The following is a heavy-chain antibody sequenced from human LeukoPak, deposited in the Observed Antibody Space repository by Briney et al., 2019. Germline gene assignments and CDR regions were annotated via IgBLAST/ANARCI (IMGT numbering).Heavy chain of an antibody. V-gene: IGHV3-48*03. Sequence: PGGSLRLSFAASGFTFSSYEMNWVRQAPGKGLEWVSYISSSGTTIYYADPVKGRFTISRVNAKNSLYLQMNSLRAEDTADYCARVGVVVAATGNLWFDPWGQGTLVTVSS. CDR2: ISSSGTTI. CDR1: GFTFSSYE. D-gene: IGHD2-15*01. J-gene: IGHJ5*02. CDR3: ARVGVVVAATGNLWFDP.